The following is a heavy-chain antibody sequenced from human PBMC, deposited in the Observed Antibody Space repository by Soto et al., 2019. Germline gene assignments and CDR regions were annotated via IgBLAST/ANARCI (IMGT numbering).Heavy chain of an antibody. Sequence: SETLSLTCTVSGGSISSGGYYWSWIRQHPGKGLEWIGYIYYSGSTYYNPSLKSRVTISVDTSKNQFSLKLSSVTAADTAVYYCARFVDIAIFSDNWFDPWGQGTLVTVSS. CDR1: GGSISSGGYY. J-gene: IGHJ5*02. D-gene: IGHD5-18*01. CDR2: IYYSGST. V-gene: IGHV4-31*03. CDR3: ARFVDIAIFSDNWFDP.